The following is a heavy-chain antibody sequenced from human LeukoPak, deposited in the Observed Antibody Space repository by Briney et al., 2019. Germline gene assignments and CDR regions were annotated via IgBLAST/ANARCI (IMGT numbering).Heavy chain of an antibody. CDR3: ARDRPVFGVVIINPNFDY. D-gene: IGHD3-3*01. Sequence: ASVKVSCKASGYTFTSYGISWVRQAPRQGLEWMGWISAYNGNTNYAQKLQGRVTMTTDTSTSTAYMELRSLRSDDTAVYYCARDRPVFGVVIINPNFDYWGQGTLVTVSS. CDR2: ISAYNGNT. V-gene: IGHV1-18*01. J-gene: IGHJ4*02. CDR1: GYTFTSYG.